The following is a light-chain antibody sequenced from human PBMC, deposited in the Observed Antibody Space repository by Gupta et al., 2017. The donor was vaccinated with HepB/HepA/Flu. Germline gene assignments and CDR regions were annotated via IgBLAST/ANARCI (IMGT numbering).Light chain of an antibody. CDR3: RQQKHWPST. Sequence: DVVMTQSPLSLPVTLGQPASLSCNSSQSLVDSDGNTYLDWFKQRPGQSPRRLSYTGSTRASGVPDRFSGSGSGTDFTLKISRVEAEDIGIYYCRQQKHWPSTFGQGTTVEIK. V-gene: IGKV2-30*01. CDR1: QSLVDSDGNTY. CDR2: TGS. J-gene: IGKJ1*01.